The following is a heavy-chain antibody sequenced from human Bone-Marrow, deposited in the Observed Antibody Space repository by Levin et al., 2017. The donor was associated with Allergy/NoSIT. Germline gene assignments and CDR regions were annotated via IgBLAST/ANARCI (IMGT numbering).Heavy chain of an antibody. D-gene: IGHD3-22*01. CDR3: VRGRGPSTSGYSPGRHDF. CDR2: ISPSGGSR. Sequence: GESLKISCVVSGFTFSSYGMSWVRQTPGKGLEWVSGISPSGGSRYYADSVKGRFTISRDNSKNTVYLKMNSLTVADTAIYYCVRGRGPSTSGYSPGRHDFWGQGTLVSVSS. V-gene: IGHV3-23*01. J-gene: IGHJ4*02. CDR1: GFTFSSYG.